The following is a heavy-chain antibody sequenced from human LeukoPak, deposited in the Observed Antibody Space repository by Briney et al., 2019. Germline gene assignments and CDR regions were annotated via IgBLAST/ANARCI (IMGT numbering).Heavy chain of an antibody. CDR1: GFTFSSYA. Sequence: GGSLRLSCAASGFTFSSYAMSWVRQAPGEGLEWVSAISGSGGSTYYADSVKGRFTISRDNSKNTLYLQMNSLRAEDTAVYYCAKDQLRYYYDSSGYFDYWGQGTLVTVSS. D-gene: IGHD3-22*01. CDR3: AKDQLRYYYDSSGYFDY. V-gene: IGHV3-23*01. CDR2: ISGSGGST. J-gene: IGHJ4*02.